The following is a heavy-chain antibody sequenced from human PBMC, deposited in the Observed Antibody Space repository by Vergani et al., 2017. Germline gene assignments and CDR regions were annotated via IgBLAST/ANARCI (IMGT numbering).Heavy chain of an antibody. V-gene: IGHV4-30-2*01. CDR3: ARDLGYCSSTSCYTGWFDP. D-gene: IGHD2-2*02. Sequence: QLQLQESGSGLVKPSQTLSLTCAVSGGSISSGGYSWSWIRQPPGKGLGWIGYIYHSGSTYYNPSLKSRFTISVDRSENQFSLKLSSVTAADTAVYYCARDLGYCSSTSCYTGWFDPWGQGTLVTVSS. J-gene: IGHJ5*02. CDR1: GGSISSGGYS. CDR2: IYHSGST.